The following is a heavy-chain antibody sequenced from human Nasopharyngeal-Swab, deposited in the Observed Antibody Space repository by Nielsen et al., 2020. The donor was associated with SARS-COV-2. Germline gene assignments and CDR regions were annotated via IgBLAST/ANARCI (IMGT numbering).Heavy chain of an antibody. Sequence: GRSLTLSCVVSGFTFSDYWMSWVRQAPAKGLEWVASIKQDGSEKNYVDSVKGRFTISRDNAKNSLFLQMDSLRTEDTAFYYCARVGGRTSPMGSWGQGTLVTVSS. CDR1: GFTFSDYW. D-gene: IGHD3-10*01. CDR3: ARVGGRTSPMGS. CDR2: IKQDGSEK. V-gene: IGHV3-7*01. J-gene: IGHJ4*02.